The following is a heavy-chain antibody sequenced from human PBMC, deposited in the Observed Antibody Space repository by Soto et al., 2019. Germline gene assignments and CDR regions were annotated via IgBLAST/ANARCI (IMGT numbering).Heavy chain of an antibody. CDR2: INAMFGNT. D-gene: IGHD6-13*01. CDR3: ARVYSVNYLGYFDY. Sequence: ASVKVSCKASGYTFTRYAMHWVRQAPGQRLEWMGWINAMFGNTNYAQKFQGRVTITADESASTAYVELSSLSSLTAADTAVYYCARVYSVNYLGYFDYWGQGALVTVSS. CDR1: GYTFTRYA. J-gene: IGHJ4*02. V-gene: IGHV1-3*01.